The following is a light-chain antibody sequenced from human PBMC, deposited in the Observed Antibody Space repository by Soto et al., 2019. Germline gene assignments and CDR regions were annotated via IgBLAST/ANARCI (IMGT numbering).Light chain of an antibody. CDR1: SSDVGGYNY. V-gene: IGLV2-14*01. J-gene: IGLJ2*01. Sequence: QSALTQPASVSGSPGQSITISCTGTSSDVGGYNYVSWYQQHPGKVPKLMIYEVSNRPSGVSNRFSGSKSGNTASLTISGLQAEDEAYYYCNSYTSSSTLVVFGGGTKLTVL. CDR2: EVS. CDR3: NSYTSSSTLVV.